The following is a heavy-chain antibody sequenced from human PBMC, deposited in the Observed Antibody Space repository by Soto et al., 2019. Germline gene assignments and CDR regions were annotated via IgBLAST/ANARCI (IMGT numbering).Heavy chain of an antibody. J-gene: IGHJ5*02. Sequence: ASVKVSCKASGYTFTSYAMHWVRQAPGQRLGWMGWINAGNGNTKYSQKFQGRVTITRDTSASTAYMELSSLRSEDTAVYYCARVPVWGSYRYNWFDPWGQGTLVTVSS. CDR3: ARVPVWGSYRYNWFDP. D-gene: IGHD3-16*02. V-gene: IGHV1-3*01. CDR1: GYTFTSYA. CDR2: INAGNGNT.